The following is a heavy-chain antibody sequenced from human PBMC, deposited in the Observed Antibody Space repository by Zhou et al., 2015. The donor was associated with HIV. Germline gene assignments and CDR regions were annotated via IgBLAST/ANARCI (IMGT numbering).Heavy chain of an antibody. CDR1: GFTFSSYD. CDR3: ATPLGRSGY. V-gene: IGHV3-23*01. J-gene: IGHJ4*02. Sequence: EVQLLESGGGWYSLGGSLRLSCAASGFTFSSYDLGWVRQAPGKGLEWVSVISGSGDTTYYADSVKGRFSISRDNAKNSLYLQMNSLRAEDTAVYYCATPLGRSGYWGQGTLVTVSS. D-gene: IGHD3-10*01. CDR2: ISGSGDTT.